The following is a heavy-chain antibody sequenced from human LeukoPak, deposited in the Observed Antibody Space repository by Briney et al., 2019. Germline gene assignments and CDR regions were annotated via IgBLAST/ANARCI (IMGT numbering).Heavy chain of an antibody. D-gene: IGHD3-22*01. CDR1: GGTFSSYA. CDR2: IIPIFGTA. V-gene: IGHV1-69*05. CDR3: AYCPHYYDSSGPPGLYLYMDV. Sequence: SVKASCKASGGTFSSYAISWVRQAPGQGLEWMGRIIPIFGTANYAQKFQGRVTITTDESTSTAYMELSSLRSEDTAVYYCAYCPHYYDSSGPPGLYLYMDVWGKGTTVTVSS. J-gene: IGHJ6*03.